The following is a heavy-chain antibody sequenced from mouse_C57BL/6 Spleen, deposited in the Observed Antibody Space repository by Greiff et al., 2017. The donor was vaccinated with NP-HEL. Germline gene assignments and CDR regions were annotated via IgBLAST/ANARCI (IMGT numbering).Heavy chain of an antibody. D-gene: IGHD2-4*01. CDR3: ARLRLRREDFDY. V-gene: IGHV1-50*01. CDR2: IDPSDSYT. J-gene: IGHJ2*01. Sequence: QVQLQQPGAELVKPGASVKLSCKASGYTFTSYWMQWVKQRPGQGLEWIGEIDPSDSYTNYNQKFKGKATLTVDTSSSTAYMQLSSLTSEDSAVYYCARLRLRREDFDYWGQGTTLTVSS. CDR1: GYTFTSYW.